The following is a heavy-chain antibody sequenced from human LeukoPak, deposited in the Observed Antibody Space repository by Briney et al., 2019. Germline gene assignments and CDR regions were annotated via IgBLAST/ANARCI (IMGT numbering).Heavy chain of an antibody. CDR1: GYSFTSYW. CDR2: IYPGDSDT. D-gene: IGHD2-2*01. J-gene: IGHJ3*02. CDR3: ARLVVGCSSTGCYPDAFDI. V-gene: IGHV5-51*01. Sequence: GESLKISCEGSGYSFTSYWIGWVRQMPGKGLEWMGMIYPGDSDTRYSPSSQGQVTISADKSISTAYLQWSSLKASDTAMYYCARLVVGCSSTGCYPDAFDIWGQGTMVTVSS.